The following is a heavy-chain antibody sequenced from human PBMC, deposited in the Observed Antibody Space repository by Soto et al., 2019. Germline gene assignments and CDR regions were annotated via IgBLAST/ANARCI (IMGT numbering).Heavy chain of an antibody. V-gene: IGHV3-30-3*01. CDR1: GFTFRSYA. CDR2: IAYDGSDK. CDR3: ARATAPGGFSWFDP. J-gene: IGHJ5*02. D-gene: IGHD3-16*01. Sequence: PGGSLRLSCAASGFTFRSYAMHWVRQAPVKGLEWVAVIAYDGSDKYYADSVKGRFTISRDNSKNTLYLQMNSLRPEDTAVYYCARATAPGGFSWFDPWGQGTLVTVSS.